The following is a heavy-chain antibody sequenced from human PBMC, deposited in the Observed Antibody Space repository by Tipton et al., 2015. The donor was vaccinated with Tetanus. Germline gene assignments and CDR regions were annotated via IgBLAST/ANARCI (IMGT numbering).Heavy chain of an antibody. Sequence: SLRLSCVASGFIVSSHYMSWVRQAPGKGLEWVSVMYSGGDTYYVDSVKGRFSISRDNAKNTLYLQMNSLRAEDTAVYYCAKDRYDSSGYYYLWDYWGQGTRVTVSS. CDR1: GFIVSSHY. CDR2: MYSGGDT. J-gene: IGHJ4*02. CDR3: AKDRYDSSGYYYLWDY. V-gene: IGHV3-53*01. D-gene: IGHD3-22*01.